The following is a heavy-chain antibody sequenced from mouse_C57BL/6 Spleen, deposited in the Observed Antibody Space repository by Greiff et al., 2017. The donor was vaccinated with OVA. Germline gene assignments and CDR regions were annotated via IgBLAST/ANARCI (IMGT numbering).Heavy chain of an antibody. Sequence: QVQLQQPGAELVKPGASVKMSCKASGYTFTSYWITWVKQRPGQGLEWIGDIYPGSGSTNYNEKFKSKATLTVDTSSSTAYMQLSSLTSEDSAVYDCARDYGNYEGFAYWGQGTLVTVSA. D-gene: IGHD2-1*01. V-gene: IGHV1-55*01. CDR2: IYPGSGST. CDR1: GYTFTSYW. J-gene: IGHJ3*01. CDR3: ARDYGNYEGFAY.